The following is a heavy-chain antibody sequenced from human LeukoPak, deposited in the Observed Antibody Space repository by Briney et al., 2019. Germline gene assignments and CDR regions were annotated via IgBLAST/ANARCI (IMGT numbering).Heavy chain of an antibody. J-gene: IGHJ3*02. V-gene: IGHV1-18*01. Sequence: ASVKVSCKASGYTFTSYGISWVRQAPGQGLEWMGWISAYNGNTNYAQKLQGRVTMTTDTSTSTAYMELRSLRSDDTAVYYCAREKDPIVVVPAAIPDAFDIWGQGTMVTVSS. D-gene: IGHD2-2*01. CDR2: ISAYNGNT. CDR1: GYTFTSYG. CDR3: AREKDPIVVVPAAIPDAFDI.